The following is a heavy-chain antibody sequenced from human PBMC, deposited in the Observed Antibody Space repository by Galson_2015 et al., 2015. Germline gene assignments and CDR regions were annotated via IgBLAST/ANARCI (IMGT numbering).Heavy chain of an antibody. Sequence: SLRLSCAASGFTVSSNYMSWVRQAPGKGLEWVSVIYSGGSTYYADSVKGRFTISRDNSKNTLYLQMNSLRAEDTAVYYCARGTPYYDILTGPFDYWGQGTLVTVSS. V-gene: IGHV3-53*01. CDR3: ARGTPYYDILTGPFDY. D-gene: IGHD3-9*01. CDR1: GFTVSSNY. CDR2: IYSGGST. J-gene: IGHJ4*02.